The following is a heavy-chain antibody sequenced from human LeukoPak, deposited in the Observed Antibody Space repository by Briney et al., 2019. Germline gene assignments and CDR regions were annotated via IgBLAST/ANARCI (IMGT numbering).Heavy chain of an antibody. Sequence: SVKVSCKASGGTFSSYAISWVRQAPGQGLEWMGGIIPIFGTANYAQKFQGRVTITADESTSTAYMELSSLRSEDTAVYYCARGNYYDSSGYYHGRSAFDIWGQGTMVTVSS. CDR3: ARGNYYDSSGYYHGRSAFDI. J-gene: IGHJ3*02. CDR1: GGTFSSYA. D-gene: IGHD3-22*01. V-gene: IGHV1-69*13. CDR2: IIPIFGTA.